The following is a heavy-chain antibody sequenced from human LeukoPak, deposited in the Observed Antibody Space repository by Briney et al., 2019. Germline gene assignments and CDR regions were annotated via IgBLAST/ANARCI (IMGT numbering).Heavy chain of an antibody. Sequence: SQTLSLTCAISGDSVSSNSAAWNWIRQSPSRGLEWLGRTYYRSKWYYDYATSVKGRITINPDTSKNQFSLQLSSVTSEDTAVYYCARDSHSVDTATPRGFDPWGQGTLVTVSS. J-gene: IGHJ5*02. D-gene: IGHD2-15*01. V-gene: IGHV6-1*01. CDR1: GDSVSSNSAA. CDR3: ARDSHSVDTATPRGFDP. CDR2: TYYRSKWYY.